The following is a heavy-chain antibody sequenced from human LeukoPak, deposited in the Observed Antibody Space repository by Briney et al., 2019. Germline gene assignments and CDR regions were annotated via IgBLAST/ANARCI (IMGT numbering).Heavy chain of an antibody. D-gene: IGHD4-17*01. J-gene: IGHJ6*02. V-gene: IGHV3-43*02. CDR1: GFTFDDYA. CDR2: ISGDGGST. CDR3: AKDLVAPYGDYVGGMDV. Sequence: GGSLRLSCAASGFTFDDYAMHWVRQAPGKGLEWVSLISGDGGSTYYADSEKGRFTISRDNSKNSLYLQMNSLRTEDTALYYCAKDLVAPYGDYVGGMDVWGQGTTVTVSS.